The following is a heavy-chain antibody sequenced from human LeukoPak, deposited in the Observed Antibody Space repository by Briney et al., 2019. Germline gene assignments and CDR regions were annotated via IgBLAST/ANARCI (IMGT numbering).Heavy chain of an antibody. V-gene: IGHV4-34*01. Sequence: SETLSLTCAVYGGSFSGYYWSWICQPPGKGLEWIGEINHSGSTNYNPSLKSRVTISVDTSKNQFSLKLSSVTAADTAVYYCAAPGISGVDAFDIWGQGTMVTVSS. J-gene: IGHJ3*02. CDR2: INHSGST. CDR3: AAPGISGVDAFDI. D-gene: IGHD6-19*01. CDR1: GGSFSGYY.